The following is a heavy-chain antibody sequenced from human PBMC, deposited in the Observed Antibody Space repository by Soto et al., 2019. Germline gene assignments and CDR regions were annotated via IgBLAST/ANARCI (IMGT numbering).Heavy chain of an antibody. D-gene: IGHD6-6*01. CDR1: GYTFTGYY. CDR2: INPNSGGT. Sequence: EASVKVSSKASGYTFTGYYMHWVRQAPGQGLEWMGWINPNSGGTNYAQKFQGWVTMTRDTSISTAYMELSRLRSDDTAVYYCARSLSAARPLDWFDPWGQGTLVTVSS. V-gene: IGHV1-2*04. CDR3: ARSLSAARPLDWFDP. J-gene: IGHJ5*02.